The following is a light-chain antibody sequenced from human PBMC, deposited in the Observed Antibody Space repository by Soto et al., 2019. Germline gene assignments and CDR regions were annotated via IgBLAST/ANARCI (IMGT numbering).Light chain of an antibody. CDR1: SSDIGVYNY. CDR2: HVT. CDR3: VSYTSSNTEG. V-gene: IGLV2-14*01. Sequence: QSVLTQPASVSGSPGQSITISCTGTSSDIGVYNYVSWYQQHPGKAPQLIIYHVTSRPSGTSGRFSGSKSGNTASLTIYGLQAEDEADSYCVSYTSSNTEGFGTGTKVTVL. J-gene: IGLJ1*01.